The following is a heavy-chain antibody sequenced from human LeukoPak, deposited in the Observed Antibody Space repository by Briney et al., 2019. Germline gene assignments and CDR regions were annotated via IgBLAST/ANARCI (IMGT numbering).Heavy chain of an antibody. V-gene: IGHV4-59*01. J-gene: IGHJ6*02. D-gene: IGHD5-12*01. CDR2: IYDSGST. CDR1: GGSISSYY. CDR3: ARGGSGYDSFYYDGMDV. Sequence: KPSETLSLTCTVSGGSISSYYWSWIRQPPGQGLEWIGYIYDSGSTNYNPSLKSRVTISVDTSKNQFSLKLSSVTAADTAVYYCARGGSGYDSFYYDGMDVWGQGTTVTVSS.